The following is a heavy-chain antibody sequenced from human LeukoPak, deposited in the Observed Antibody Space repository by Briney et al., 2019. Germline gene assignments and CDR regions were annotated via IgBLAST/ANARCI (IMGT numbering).Heavy chain of an antibody. V-gene: IGHV3-23*01. CDR1: GFTFSTYA. CDR3: AKRIVPTRVFDC. CDR2: ISDTGGTT. D-gene: IGHD5-12*01. J-gene: IGHJ4*02. Sequence: PGGSLRLSCAASGFTFSTYAMSWVRQAPGKGLEWVSAISDTGGTTYYADSVKGRFTTSRDNSKNTLYLQMNSLRAEDTAVYYCAKRIVPTRVFDCWGQGTLVTVSS.